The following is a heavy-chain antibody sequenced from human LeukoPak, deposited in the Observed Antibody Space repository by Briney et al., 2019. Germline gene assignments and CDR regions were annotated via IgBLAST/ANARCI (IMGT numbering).Heavy chain of an antibody. CDR2: ISGSGGST. D-gene: IGHD1-26*01. J-gene: IGHJ4*02. V-gene: IGHV3-23*01. CDR3: ARAVGPFDY. CDR1: GFTFSSYD. Sequence: GGSLRLSCAASGFTFSSYDMHWVRQAPGKGLEWVSAISGSGGSTYYADSVKGRFTISRDNSKNTLYLQMNSLRAEDTAVYYCARAVGPFDYWGQGTLVTVSS.